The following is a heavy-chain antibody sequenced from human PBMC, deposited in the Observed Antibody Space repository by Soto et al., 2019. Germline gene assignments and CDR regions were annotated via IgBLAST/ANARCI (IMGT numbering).Heavy chain of an antibody. CDR1: GGSFSGYY. J-gene: IGHJ4*02. CDR2: INHSGST. D-gene: IGHD2-2*01. Sequence: SETLSLTCAVYGGSFSGYYWSWIRQPPGKGLEWIGEINHSGSTNYNPSLKSRVTISVDTSKNQFSLKLSSVTAADTAVYYCARGKVEDIVVVPAAMAFDYWGQGTLVTVSS. V-gene: IGHV4-34*01. CDR3: ARGKVEDIVVVPAAMAFDY.